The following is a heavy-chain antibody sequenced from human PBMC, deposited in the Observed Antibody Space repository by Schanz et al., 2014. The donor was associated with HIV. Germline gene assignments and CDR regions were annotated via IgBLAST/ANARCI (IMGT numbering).Heavy chain of an antibody. V-gene: IGHV1-58*01. CDR1: GFTFANSA. J-gene: IGHJ2*01. CDR3: AALHHSVVVTATLLDWYFDL. CDR2: IVVGRGNT. D-gene: IGHD2-21*02. Sequence: QLVQSGTEVAQPGASVKVSCKASGFTFANSAVQWVRQARGQRLEWIGWIVVGRGNTNYAQKFQERVTITRDMSTATAYMELTSLRSEDPAVYYCAALHHSVVVTATLLDWYFDLWGRGTLVTVSS.